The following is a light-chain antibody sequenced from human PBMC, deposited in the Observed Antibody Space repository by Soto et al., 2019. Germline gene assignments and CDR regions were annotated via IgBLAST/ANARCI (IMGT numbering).Light chain of an antibody. CDR2: GAS. Sequence: EIVMTQSPVTLSVSPGERATLSCRASQSINSNLAWYQQKPGQAPRLLIYGASTRATDIPARFSGSGSGTEFTRTISSLQSEDFAVYYCQPYNNWLPTFGQGTRLEIK. CDR1: QSINSN. V-gene: IGKV3-15*01. CDR3: QPYNNWLPT. J-gene: IGKJ5*01.